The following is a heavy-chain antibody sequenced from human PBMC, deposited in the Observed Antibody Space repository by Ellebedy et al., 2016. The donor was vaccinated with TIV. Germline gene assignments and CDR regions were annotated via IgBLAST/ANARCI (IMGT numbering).Heavy chain of an antibody. CDR1: GYTLSELS. CDR2: FDPEDGET. V-gene: IGHV1-24*01. D-gene: IGHD3-16*01. Sequence: AASVKVSCKVSGYTLSELSIHWVRQAPGKGLEWMGGFDPEDGETIYAQKFQGRVTMTEDTSTDTAYMDLSSLTSEDTAVYYCSTVGIGSFTCRMAFDIWGQGTMVTVSS. CDR3: STVGIGSFTCRMAFDI. J-gene: IGHJ3*02.